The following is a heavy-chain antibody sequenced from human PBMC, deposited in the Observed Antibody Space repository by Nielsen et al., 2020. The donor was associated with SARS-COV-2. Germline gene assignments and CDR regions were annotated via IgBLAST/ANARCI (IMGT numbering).Heavy chain of an antibody. CDR2: IIPIFGTA. CDR1: GGTFSSYA. J-gene: IGHJ6*02. CDR3: ARRDLRRKGYYGMDV. V-gene: IGHV1-69*13. Sequence: SVKVSCKASGGTFSSYAISWVRQAPGQGLEWMGGIIPIFGTANYAQKFQGRVTITADESTSTAYMELSSLRSEDTGVYYCARRDLRRKGYYGMDVWGQGTTVTVSS.